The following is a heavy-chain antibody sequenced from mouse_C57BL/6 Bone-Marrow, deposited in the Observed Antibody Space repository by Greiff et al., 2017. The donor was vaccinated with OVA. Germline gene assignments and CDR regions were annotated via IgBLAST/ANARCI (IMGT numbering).Heavy chain of an antibody. V-gene: IGHV1-7*01. CDR3: ARRLRRRDYAMDY. Sequence: SCKASGYTFTSYWMHWVKQRPGQGLEWIGYINPSSGYTKYNQKFKDKATLTADKSSSTAYMQLSSLTYEDSAVYYCARRLRRRDYAMDYWGQGTSVTVSS. D-gene: IGHD2-4*01. CDR1: GYTFTSYW. J-gene: IGHJ4*01. CDR2: INPSSGYT.